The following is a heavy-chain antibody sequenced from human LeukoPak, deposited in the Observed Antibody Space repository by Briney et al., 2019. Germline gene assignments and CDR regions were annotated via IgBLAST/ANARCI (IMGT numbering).Heavy chain of an antibody. CDR3: AKDRASSSWSRDAFDI. V-gene: IGHV1-69*05. J-gene: IGHJ3*02. Sequence: ASVKVSCKASGGTFSNYAISWVRQAPGQGLEWMGGIIPIFGTANYAQKFQGRVTITTDESTSTVYMEVSSVRFEDTAAYYCAKDRASSSWSRDAFDIWGQGTVVTVSS. CDR1: GGTFSNYA. D-gene: IGHD6-13*01. CDR2: IIPIFGTA.